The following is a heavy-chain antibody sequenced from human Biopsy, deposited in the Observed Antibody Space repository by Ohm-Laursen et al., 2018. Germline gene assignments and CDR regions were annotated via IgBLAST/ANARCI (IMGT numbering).Heavy chain of an antibody. Sequence: SSVKVSCKASGYWFSRYAISWVRQAPGQGLEWMGWISGYNGNTNYVQKFQGRVAMTTDTSTSTAYMELRSLRSDDTAVYYCARGSYYGSGSYDNRADAFDTWGQGTRVTVSS. V-gene: IGHV1-18*04. J-gene: IGHJ3*02. CDR1: GYWFSRYA. CDR3: ARGSYYGSGSYDNRADAFDT. CDR2: ISGYNGNT. D-gene: IGHD3-10*01.